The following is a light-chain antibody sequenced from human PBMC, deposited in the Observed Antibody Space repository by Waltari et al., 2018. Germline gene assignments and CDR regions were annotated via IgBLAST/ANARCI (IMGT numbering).Light chain of an antibody. Sequence: EIVVTQSPATLSVSPGERATLSCRASQSVGSNLARYQQKPGQAPRLLTYGASTRATGIPARFSGSGSGTEFTLTISSLQSEDFAVYYCQRYSNWPPEYTFGQGTKLEIK. CDR2: GAS. J-gene: IGKJ2*01. CDR3: QRYSNWPPEYT. V-gene: IGKV3-15*01. CDR1: QSVGSN.